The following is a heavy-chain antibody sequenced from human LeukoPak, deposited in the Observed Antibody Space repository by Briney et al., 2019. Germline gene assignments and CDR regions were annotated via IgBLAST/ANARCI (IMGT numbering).Heavy chain of an antibody. Sequence: SVKVSCKASGGTFSSYAISWVRQAPGQGLEWMGGIIPIFGTANYAQKFQGRVTITADESTSTAYMELSSLRSEDTAVYYCASPRCSSTSCYAAYYYYGMDVWGKGTTVTVSS. D-gene: IGHD2-2*01. CDR1: GGTFSSYA. V-gene: IGHV1-69*13. CDR3: ASPRCSSTSCYAAYYYYGMDV. CDR2: IIPIFGTA. J-gene: IGHJ6*04.